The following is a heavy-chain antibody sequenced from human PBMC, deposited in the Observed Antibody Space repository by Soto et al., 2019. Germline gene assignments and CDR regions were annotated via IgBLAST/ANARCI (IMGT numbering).Heavy chain of an antibody. J-gene: IGHJ4*02. D-gene: IGHD3-10*01. CDR2: INPSGGST. Sequence: ASVKVSGKASGYTFTSYYMHWVRQAPGQGLEWMGIINPSGGSTSYAQKFQGRVTMTRDTSTSTVYMELSSLRSEDTAVYYCARVRPGAEYFDYWVQGTLVTVSS. V-gene: IGHV1-46*01. CDR1: GYTFTSYY. CDR3: ARVRPGAEYFDY.